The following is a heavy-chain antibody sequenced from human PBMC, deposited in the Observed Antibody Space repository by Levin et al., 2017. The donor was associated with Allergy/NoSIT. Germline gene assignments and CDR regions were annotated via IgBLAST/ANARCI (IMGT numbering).Heavy chain of an antibody. CDR3: AGAFASAGTDSMYFYYYGVDV. CDR1: GGSFSSFY. Sequence: LSQTLSLTCGVYGGSFSSFYWSWIRQPPGKGLEWIGEINHSGTTKYNPSLKSRVTISVDMSENQISLRLSSVTAADTAVYYCAGAFASAGTDSMYFYYYGVDVWGQGTTVTVSS. V-gene: IGHV4-34*01. J-gene: IGHJ6*02. D-gene: IGHD6-13*01. CDR2: INHSGTT.